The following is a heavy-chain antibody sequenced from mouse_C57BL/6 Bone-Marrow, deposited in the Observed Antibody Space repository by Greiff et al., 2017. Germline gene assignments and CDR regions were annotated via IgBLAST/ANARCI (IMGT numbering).Heavy chain of an antibody. J-gene: IGHJ2*01. D-gene: IGHD2-1*01. V-gene: IGHV5-6*01. CDR2: ISSGGSYT. Sequence: EVMLVESGGDLVKPGGSLKLSCAASGFTFSSYGMSWVRQTPDKRLEWVATISSGGSYTYYPDSVKGRFTISRDNAKNTLYLQMSSLKSEDTAMYYCARQGRSGNYVYGGRGTTLTVSS. CDR1: GFTFSSYG. CDR3: ARQGRSGNYVY.